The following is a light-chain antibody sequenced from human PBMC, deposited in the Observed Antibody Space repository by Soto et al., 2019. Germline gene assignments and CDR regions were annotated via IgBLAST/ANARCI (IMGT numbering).Light chain of an antibody. CDR2: EVS. CDR3: SSYTSSSTCG. J-gene: IGLJ3*02. Sequence: QSVLTQPASVSGSPGQSITISCTGTSSDVGGYNYVSWYQQHPGKAPKLMIYEVSNRPSGVSNRFSGSKSGNTASLIISGLQAEDEADYYCSSYTSSSTCGFGGGTKLTVL. V-gene: IGLV2-14*01. CDR1: SSDVGGYNY.